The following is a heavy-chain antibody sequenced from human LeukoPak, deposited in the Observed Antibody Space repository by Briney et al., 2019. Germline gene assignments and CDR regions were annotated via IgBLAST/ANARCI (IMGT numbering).Heavy chain of an antibody. Sequence: GGSLRLSCAASGFAFSSYGMHWVRQAPGKGLEWVAVVSYDGSNKYYADSVKGRFTISRNNSKNTLYLQMNSLRAEDTAVYYCAKEPGVAAAGKAYFDYWGQGTLVTVSS. CDR1: GFAFSSYG. V-gene: IGHV3-30*18. CDR3: AKEPGVAAAGKAYFDY. D-gene: IGHD6-13*01. CDR2: VSYDGSNK. J-gene: IGHJ4*02.